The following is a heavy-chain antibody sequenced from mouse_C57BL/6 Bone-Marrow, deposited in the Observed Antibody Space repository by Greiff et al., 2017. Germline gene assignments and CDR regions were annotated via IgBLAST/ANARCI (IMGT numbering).Heavy chain of an antibody. CDR3: ASPIYYGYGRLLMDY. CDR2: IHPNSGST. D-gene: IGHD2-2*01. Sequence: QVQLQQPGAELVKPGASVKLSCKASGYTFTSYWMHWVKQRPGQGLEWIGMIHPNSGSTNYNEKFKSKATLTVDKSSSTAYMQLSSLTSEDSAVYYGASPIYYGYGRLLMDYWGQGTSVTVSS. J-gene: IGHJ4*01. V-gene: IGHV1-64*01. CDR1: GYTFTSYW.